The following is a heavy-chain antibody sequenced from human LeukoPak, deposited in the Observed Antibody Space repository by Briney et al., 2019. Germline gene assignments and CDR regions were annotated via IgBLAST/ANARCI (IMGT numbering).Heavy chain of an antibody. Sequence: EGSLRLSCAASGFTFSSYEMNWVRQAPGKGLEWVSYISGSGSTIYYADSVKGRFTISRDNAKNSLYLQMNSLRAEDTAVYYCTREGRYFFDYWGQGTLVTVSS. D-gene: IGHD3-9*01. CDR3: TREGRYFFDY. CDR1: GFTFSSYE. CDR2: ISGSGSTI. V-gene: IGHV3-48*03. J-gene: IGHJ4*02.